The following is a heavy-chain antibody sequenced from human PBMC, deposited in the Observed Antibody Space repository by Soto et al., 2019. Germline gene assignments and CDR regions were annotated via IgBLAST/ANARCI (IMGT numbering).Heavy chain of an antibody. CDR2: INPNSGGA. Sequence: ASVKVSCNASGNTFTSYGISWVRQAPGQGLEWMGWINPNSGGANYAQKFQGRVTMTRDTSISTDDIELSRLRSDDTAVYYCEKNLLFTIPDAFDIWGQGTMVTVSS. CDR3: EKNLLFTIPDAFDI. V-gene: IGHV1-2*02. J-gene: IGHJ3*02. D-gene: IGHD3-3*01. CDR1: GNTFTSYG.